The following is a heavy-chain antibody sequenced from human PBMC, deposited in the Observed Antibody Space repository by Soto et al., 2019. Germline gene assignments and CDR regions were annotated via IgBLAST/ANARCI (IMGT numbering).Heavy chain of an antibody. D-gene: IGHD6-19*01. CDR1: GGSISSSNW. CDR2: ISRSGTT. Sequence: QVQLQESGPGLVKPSGTLSLTCAVTGGSISSSNWWTWVREPPGEGLEWVGEISRSGTTNYKPSLKSRVSISVDKSRNEFSLNLGSVTAADTAMHYCARDSASSGVFTWGQGTMVTVSS. J-gene: IGHJ3*01. CDR3: ARDSASSGVFT. V-gene: IGHV4-4*02.